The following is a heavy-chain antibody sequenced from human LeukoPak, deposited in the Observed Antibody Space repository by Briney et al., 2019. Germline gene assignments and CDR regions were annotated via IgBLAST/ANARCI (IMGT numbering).Heavy chain of an antibody. CDR1: GFTFNNYA. J-gene: IGHJ5*02. CDR3: AREGHTSSRGWFVP. D-gene: IGHD6-19*01. CDR2: IIPILGTP. V-gene: IGHV1-69*13. Sequence: SVKVSCKASGFTFNNYAISWLRQAPGQGLEWMGGIIPILGTPNYAQKFQGRVTITADESTSTTHMELRSLRSDDAAVYYCAREGHTSSRGWFVPWGQGTLVTVSS.